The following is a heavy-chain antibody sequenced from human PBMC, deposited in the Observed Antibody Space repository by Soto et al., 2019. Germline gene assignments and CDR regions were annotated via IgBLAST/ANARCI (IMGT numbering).Heavy chain of an antibody. CDR2: ISSSSSTI. CDR3: ARVIWSGHLTSDL. CDR1: GFTFSSNS. J-gene: IGHJ5*02. D-gene: IGHD3-3*01. V-gene: IGHV3-48*02. Sequence: PGGSLRLSCAASGFTFSSNSMNWVRQAPGKGLEWISYISSSSSTIYADSVKGRFTISRGNAKNSLYLQMNSLRDEDTAVYYCARVIWSGHLTSDLWGQGTLVTVSS.